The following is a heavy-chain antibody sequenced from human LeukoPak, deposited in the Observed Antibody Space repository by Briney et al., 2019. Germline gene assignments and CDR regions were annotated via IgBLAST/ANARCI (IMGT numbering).Heavy chain of an antibody. CDR3: ARGRSSWSRDAFDI. CDR1: GGSISSGGYY. Sequence: SETLSLTCTVSGGSISSGGYYWSWIRQPPGKGLEWIGYIYHSGSTYYNPSLKSRVTISVDRSKNQFSPKLSSVTAADTAVYYCARGRSSWSRDAFDIWGQGTMVTVSS. D-gene: IGHD6-13*01. CDR2: IYHSGST. V-gene: IGHV4-30-2*01. J-gene: IGHJ3*02.